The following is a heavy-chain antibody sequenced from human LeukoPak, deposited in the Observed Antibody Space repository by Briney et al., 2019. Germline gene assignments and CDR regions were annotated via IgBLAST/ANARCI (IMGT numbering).Heavy chain of an antibody. Sequence: PSETLSLTCTVSGYSISSGYYWGWIRQPPGKGLEWIGSIYYSGSTYYNPSLKSRVTISVDTSKNQFSLKLSSVTAADTAVYYCAREESSSSGYYFDYWGQGALVTVSS. CDR3: AREESSSSGYYFDY. D-gene: IGHD6-6*01. CDR2: IYYSGST. V-gene: IGHV4-38-2*02. CDR1: GYSISSGYY. J-gene: IGHJ4*02.